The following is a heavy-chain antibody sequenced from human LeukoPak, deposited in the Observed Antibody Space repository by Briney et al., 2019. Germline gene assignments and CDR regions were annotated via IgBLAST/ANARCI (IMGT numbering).Heavy chain of an antibody. CDR2: ISYDGSNK. J-gene: IGHJ4*02. CDR3: ARAGWQS. D-gene: IGHD6-19*01. V-gene: IGHV3-30-3*01. CDR1: GFTFSSYA. Sequence: GGSLRLSCAASGFTFSSYAMHWVRQAPGKRLEWVAVISYDGSNKYYADSVKGRFTISRDNSKNTLYLQMNSLRAEDTAVYYCARAGWQSWGQGTLVTVSS.